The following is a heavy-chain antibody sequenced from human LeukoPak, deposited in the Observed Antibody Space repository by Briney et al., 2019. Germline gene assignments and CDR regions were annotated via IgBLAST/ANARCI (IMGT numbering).Heavy chain of an antibody. CDR1: GFTFSSYS. CDR3: ANRGSSSWCFDY. CDR2: ISSSSSYI. Sequence: GGSLRLSCAASGFTFSSYSMNWVRQAPGKGLEWVSPISSSSSYIYYADSVKGRFTISRDNAKNSLYLQMNSLRAEDTAVYYCANRGSSSWCFDYWGQGTLVTVSS. J-gene: IGHJ4*02. V-gene: IGHV3-21*01. D-gene: IGHD6-13*01.